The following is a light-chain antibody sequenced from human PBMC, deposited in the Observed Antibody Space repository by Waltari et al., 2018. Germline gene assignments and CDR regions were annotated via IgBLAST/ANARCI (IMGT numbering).Light chain of an antibody. CDR1: QPITNY. J-gene: IGKJ3*01. V-gene: IGKV1-33*01. Sequence: DIQLTQPPSFLSASVGYRVTITCRASQPITNYLNWDQQKPGKAPKLLIHDASNLETGVPSRFSGSQSGTDFTFTISSLLPEDVATYYCQRYDNLPIFAFGPGTKVDIK. CDR2: DAS. CDR3: QRYDNLPIFA.